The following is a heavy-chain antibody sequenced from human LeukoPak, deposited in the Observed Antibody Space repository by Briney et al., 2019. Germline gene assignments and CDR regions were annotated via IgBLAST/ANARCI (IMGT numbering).Heavy chain of an antibody. V-gene: IGHV3-23*01. Sequence: GGSLRLSCAASGFTFSSYAMSWVRQAPGKGLECVSSLSGGGGITFYADSVKGRFTISRDSSDNTLYLQMNSLRAEDTAIYYCAKLTGRQPPRDGFDIWGRGTMVTVST. CDR2: LSGGGGIT. D-gene: IGHD1-14*01. CDR1: GFTFSSYA. J-gene: IGHJ3*02. CDR3: AKLTGRQPPRDGFDI.